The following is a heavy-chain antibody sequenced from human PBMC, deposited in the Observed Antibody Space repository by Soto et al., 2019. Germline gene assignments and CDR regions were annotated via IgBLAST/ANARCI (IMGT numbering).Heavy chain of an antibody. CDR1: GFTFIHQT. Sequence: EGSLRLSWSAGGFTFIHQTMYWVRQAPGKGLEYVSSICFTGGGAYYAGSVKGRFTISRESSKSKLFLEMTSLRPDDTASYYCVNALRTPEWCCGQGNLVAVSS. CDR2: ICFTGGGA. CDR3: VNALRTPEWC. V-gene: IGHV3-64D*06. J-gene: IGHJ4*02. D-gene: IGHD2-15*01.